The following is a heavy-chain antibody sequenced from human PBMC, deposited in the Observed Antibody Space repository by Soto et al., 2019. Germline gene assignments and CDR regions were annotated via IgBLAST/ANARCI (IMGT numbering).Heavy chain of an antibody. CDR2: IIPILGIA. J-gene: IGHJ3*02. Sequence: QVQLVQSGAEVKKPGSSVKVSCKASGGTFSSYTISWVRQAPGQGLEWMGWIIPILGIANYAQKFQGRVTITADKSTSTAYMELSSLRAEDTAVYYCARDAMYYDFWSGYYGAFDIWGQGTMVTVSS. CDR3: ARDAMYYDFWSGYYGAFDI. D-gene: IGHD3-3*01. V-gene: IGHV1-69*08. CDR1: GGTFSSYT.